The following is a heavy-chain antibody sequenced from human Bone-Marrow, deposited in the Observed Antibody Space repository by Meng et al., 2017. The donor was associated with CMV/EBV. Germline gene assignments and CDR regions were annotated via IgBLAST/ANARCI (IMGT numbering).Heavy chain of an antibody. V-gene: IGHV3-23*01. D-gene: IGHD2-15*01. CDR2: ISGSGDST. CDR1: EFTFRSYA. CDR3: AKDQWACSGGSCYTGNWYSMDD. Sequence: GESLKISCVASEFTFRSYAMSWVRQAPGKGLEWVSSISGSGDSTYYTDSVKGRFTISRDNSKNTLYLQMNSLRAEDTAVFYCAKDQWACSGGSCYTGNWYSMDDWGRGALVTVSS. J-gene: IGHJ4*01.